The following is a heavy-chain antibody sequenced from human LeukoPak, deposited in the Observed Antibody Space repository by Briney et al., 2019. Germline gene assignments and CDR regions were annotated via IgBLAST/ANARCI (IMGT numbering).Heavy chain of an antibody. CDR2: IYTSGST. Sequence: PSQTLSLTCTVSGGSISSGSYYWSWIRQPAGKGLEWIGRIYTSGSTNSNPSLKSRVTISVATSKNQFSLKLSSVTAADTAVYYCAREYTNVDTAMVSWYFDYWGQGTLVTVSS. CDR1: GGSISSGSYY. CDR3: AREYTNVDTAMVSWYFDY. V-gene: IGHV4-61*02. J-gene: IGHJ4*02. D-gene: IGHD5-18*01.